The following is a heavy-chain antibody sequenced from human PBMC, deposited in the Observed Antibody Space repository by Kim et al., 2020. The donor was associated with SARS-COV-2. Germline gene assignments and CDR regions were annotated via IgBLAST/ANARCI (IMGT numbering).Heavy chain of an antibody. V-gene: IGHV1-18*04. CDR1: GYTFTSYG. Sequence: ASVKVSCKASGYTFTSYGISWVRQAPGQGLEWMGWISAYNGNTNYAQKLQGRVTMTTDTSTSTAYMELRSLRSDDTAVYYCARDHDLCSSTSCYTDDAFDIWGQGTMVTVSS. D-gene: IGHD2-2*02. CDR3: ARDHDLCSSTSCYTDDAFDI. CDR2: ISAYNGNT. J-gene: IGHJ3*02.